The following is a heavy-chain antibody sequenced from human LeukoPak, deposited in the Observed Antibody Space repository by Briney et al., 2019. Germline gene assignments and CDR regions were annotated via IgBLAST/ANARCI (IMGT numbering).Heavy chain of an antibody. CDR3: ARVRRGIAAAGTRKGLWFDP. V-gene: IGHV4-34*01. CDR2: INHSGCT. D-gene: IGHD6-13*01. Sequence: SETLSLTCAVYGGSFSGYHWSWIRQPPGKGLEWIGEINHSGCTNYNPSLKSRVTISVDTSKNQFSLKLSSVTAADTAVYDCARVRRGIAAAGTRKGLWFDPLGQGTLVTVSS. J-gene: IGHJ5*02. CDR1: GGSFSGYH.